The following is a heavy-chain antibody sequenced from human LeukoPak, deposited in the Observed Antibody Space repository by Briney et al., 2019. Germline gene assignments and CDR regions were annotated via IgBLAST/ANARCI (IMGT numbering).Heavy chain of an antibody. CDR3: ARGDATIAVAGLFDY. CDR1: GGSFRGYY. D-gene: IGHD6-13*01. CDR2: INHSGST. J-gene: IGHJ4*02. Sequence: SETLSLTCAVYGGSFRGYYWSWLRQPPGKGLEWIGEINHSGSTNYNPSLKSRVTISVDTSKNQFSLKLSSVTAADTAVYYCARGDATIAVAGLFDYWGQGTLVTVSS. V-gene: IGHV4-34*01.